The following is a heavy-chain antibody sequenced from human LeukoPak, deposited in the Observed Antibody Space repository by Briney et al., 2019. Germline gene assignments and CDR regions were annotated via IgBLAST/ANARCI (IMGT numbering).Heavy chain of an antibody. J-gene: IGHJ4*02. CDR1: GDSISSSSSY. CDR2: IYYSGST. D-gene: IGHD1-26*01. Sequence: SETLSLTCTVSGDSISSSSSYWGWIRQPPGKGLEWITTIYYSGSTYYNPSLKSRVTISVDTSKNQFSLKLSSVTAADTAVYYCARAAGSGSYRWYFDYWGQGTLVTVSS. V-gene: IGHV4-39*01. CDR3: ARAAGSGSYRWYFDY.